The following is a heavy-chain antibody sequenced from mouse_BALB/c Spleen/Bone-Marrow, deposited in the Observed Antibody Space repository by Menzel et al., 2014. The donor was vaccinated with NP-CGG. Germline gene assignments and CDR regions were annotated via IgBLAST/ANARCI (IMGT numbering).Heavy chain of an antibody. V-gene: IGHV14-3*02. J-gene: IGHJ3*01. D-gene: IGHD1-1*01. CDR3: ARYYYGSSLFAY. Sequence: VQLRDSGAELVKPGASVKLSCTASGFNIKDTYMYWVKQRPEQGLEWIGGIDPANGNTKYDPKFQDKATITADTSSNTAYLQLSSLTSEDTAVYYCARYYYGSSLFAYWGQGTLVTVSA. CDR1: GFNIKDTY. CDR2: IDPANGNT.